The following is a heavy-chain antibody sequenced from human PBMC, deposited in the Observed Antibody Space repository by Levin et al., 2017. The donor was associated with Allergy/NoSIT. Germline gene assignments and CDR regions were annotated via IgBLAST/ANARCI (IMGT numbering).Heavy chain of an antibody. J-gene: IGHJ3*02. CDR1: GFTFSSYS. D-gene: IGHD3-10*01. V-gene: IGHV3-21*01. CDR3: ARGDRYYGSGRWDDAFDI. Sequence: GESLKISCAASGFTFSSYSMNWVRQAPGKGLEWVSSISSSSSYIYYADSVKGRFTISRDNAKNSLYLQMNSLRAEDTAVYYCARGDRYYGSGRWDDAFDIWGQGTMVTVSS. CDR2: ISSSSSYI.